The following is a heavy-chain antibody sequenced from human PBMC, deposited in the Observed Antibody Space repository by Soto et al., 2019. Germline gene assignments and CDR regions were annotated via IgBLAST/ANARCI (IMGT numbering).Heavy chain of an antibody. D-gene: IGHD6-13*01. CDR1: GFTFSSYG. CDR2: IWYDGGKI. Sequence: PGGSLRLSCAASGFTFSSYGMHWVRQAPGKGLEWVAVIWYDGGKIYYADSVKGRFTISRDNSKSTLYLQMNSLRAEDTAVYYCARPLEQHQLGFGMDVWGQGSPVTVSS. CDR3: ARPLEQHQLGFGMDV. J-gene: IGHJ6*01. V-gene: IGHV3-33*08.